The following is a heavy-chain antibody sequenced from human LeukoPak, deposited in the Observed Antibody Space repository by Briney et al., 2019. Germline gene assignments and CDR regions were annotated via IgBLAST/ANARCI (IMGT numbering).Heavy chain of an antibody. V-gene: IGHV3-23*01. CDR2: ISGSGGST. CDR1: GFTFSGYA. J-gene: IGHJ6*03. Sequence: GALRLSCAASGFTFSGYAMSWVRQAPGKGLEWVSAISGSGGSTYYADSVKGRFTISRDNSKNTLYLQMNSLRAEDTAVYYCAKDPYGDYDVYYYYYMDVWGKGTTVTVSS. CDR3: AKDPYGDYDVYYYYYMDV. D-gene: IGHD4-17*01.